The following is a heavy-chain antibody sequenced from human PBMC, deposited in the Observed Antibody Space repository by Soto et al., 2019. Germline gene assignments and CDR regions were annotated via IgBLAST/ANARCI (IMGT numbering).Heavy chain of an antibody. CDR2: INHSGST. CDR1: GGSFSGYY. Sequence: QVQLQQWGAGLLKPSETLSLTCAVYGGSFSGYYWSWIRQPPGKGLEWIGEINHSGSTNYNPSLKRRVTISVDTSKNQFSLKLSSVTAADTAVYYCARGSRYCSSTSCKLVYYYYYMDVWGKGTTVTVSS. D-gene: IGHD2-2*01. J-gene: IGHJ6*03. CDR3: ARGSRYCSSTSCKLVYYYYYMDV. V-gene: IGHV4-34*01.